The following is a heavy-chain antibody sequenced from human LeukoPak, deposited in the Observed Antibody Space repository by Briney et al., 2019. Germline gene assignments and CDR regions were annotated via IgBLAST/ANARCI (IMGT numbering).Heavy chain of an antibody. J-gene: IGHJ6*03. CDR2: INKSGST. V-gene: IGHV4-34*01. Sequence: SETLSLTCAVYGGSFSGYYWSWIRQPPGKGLEWIGEINKSGSTNYNPSLKSRVTISVDTSKNQFSLKLSSVTAADTAVYYCATKGDGLLNYYYYYYMDVWGKGTTVTVSS. D-gene: IGHD2-15*01. CDR1: GGSFSGYY. CDR3: ATKGDGLLNYYYYYYMDV.